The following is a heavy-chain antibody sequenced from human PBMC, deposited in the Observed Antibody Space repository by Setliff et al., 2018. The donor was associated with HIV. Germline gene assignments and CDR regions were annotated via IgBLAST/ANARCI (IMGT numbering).Heavy chain of an antibody. CDR1: GGSISAHY. V-gene: IGHV4-4*09. D-gene: IGHD3-10*01. CDR3: ATRPADTKWYGVFDY. Sequence: PSETLSLTCSVSGGSISAHYWSWIRQSPGKGLEWIGYIYGSGITNYNPSLRGRVTISIDTSKNQFSLRLNSVTAADTAVYYCATRPADTKWYGVFDYWGQGRPVTVS. J-gene: IGHJ4*02. CDR2: IYGSGIT.